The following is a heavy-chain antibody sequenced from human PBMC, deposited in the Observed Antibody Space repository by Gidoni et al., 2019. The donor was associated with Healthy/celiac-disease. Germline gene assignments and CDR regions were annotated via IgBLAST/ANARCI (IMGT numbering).Heavy chain of an antibody. J-gene: IGHJ4*02. D-gene: IGHD6-19*01. V-gene: IGHV1-2*02. CDR3: ASPSSGWYEAFDY. Sequence: QVQLVQSGAEVKKPGASVKVSCTASGYTFTGYYMHWVRQAPGQGLEWMGWINPNSGGTNYAQKLQGRVTMTRDTSISKAYMELSRLRSDDTAVYYCASPSSGWYEAFDYWGQGTLVTVSS. CDR2: INPNSGGT. CDR1: GYTFTGYY.